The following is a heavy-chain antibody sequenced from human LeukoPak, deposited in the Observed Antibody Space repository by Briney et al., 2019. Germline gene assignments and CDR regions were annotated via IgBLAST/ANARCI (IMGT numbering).Heavy chain of an antibody. CDR1: GFTFSIYA. J-gene: IGHJ6*03. V-gene: IGHV3-23*01. CDR2: ISGSGAST. Sequence: HPGGSLRLSCAASGFTFSIYAIIWVRQAPGKGLEWVAGISGSGASTFYADSVKGRFTISRDNSGNTLFLQMNSLRAADTAVYYCAKDLLAHTGYFYYYMDVWGKGTTVTVSS. D-gene: IGHD1-14*01. CDR3: AKDLLAHTGYFYYYMDV.